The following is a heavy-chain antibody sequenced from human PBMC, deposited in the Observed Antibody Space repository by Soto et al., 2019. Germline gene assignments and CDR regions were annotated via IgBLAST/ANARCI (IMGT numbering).Heavy chain of an antibody. V-gene: IGHV1-3*01. CDR2: INGGSGST. J-gene: IGHJ4*02. Sequence: VKVSCKASGYTFTDHAIHWVRLAPGQRLEWMGWINGGSGSTRYSQTFQDRLTFTRDTSATTAYMELNSLRSEDTAMYYCAHSSGWYALDYWGQGTLVTVSS. D-gene: IGHD6-19*01. CDR3: AHSSGWYALDY. CDR1: GYTFTDHA.